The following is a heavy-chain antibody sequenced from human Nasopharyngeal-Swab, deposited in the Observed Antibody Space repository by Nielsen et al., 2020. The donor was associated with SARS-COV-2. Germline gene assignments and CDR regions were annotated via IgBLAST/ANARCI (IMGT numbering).Heavy chain of an antibody. D-gene: IGHD2-2*01. CDR2: INPNSGGT. CDR3: ARDMARYCSSTSCYAPGAYYYYGMDV. V-gene: IGHV1-2*06. CDR1: GYTFTGYY. J-gene: IGHJ6*02. Sequence: ASVKVSCKASGYTFTGYYMHWVRQAPGQGLEWMGRINPNSGGTNYAQKFQGRVTMTRDTSISTAYMELSRLRSDDTAVYYCARDMARYCSSTSCYAPGAYYYYGMDVWGQGTRSPSP.